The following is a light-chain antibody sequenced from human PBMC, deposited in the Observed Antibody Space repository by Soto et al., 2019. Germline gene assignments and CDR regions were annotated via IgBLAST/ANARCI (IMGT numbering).Light chain of an antibody. CDR2: AAS. CDR1: QSISSY. J-gene: IGKJ4*01. Sequence: GDRVTITCRGSQSISSYLNWYQQKPGKAPKLLTYAASRLQSGDPSMFSGSGSGTEFTLTISSLQHDDYATYYCQQYNNYSPFTFGGGTKVDIK. V-gene: IGKV1-39*01. CDR3: QQYNNYSPFT.